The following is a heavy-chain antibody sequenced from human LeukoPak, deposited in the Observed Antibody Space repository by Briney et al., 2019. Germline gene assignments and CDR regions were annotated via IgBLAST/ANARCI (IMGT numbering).Heavy chain of an antibody. CDR2: ISGSSSDT. D-gene: IGHD3-10*01. V-gene: IGHV3-23*01. J-gene: IGHJ4*02. CDR3: AKDLGGEGGSGFPGY. Sequence: PGGCLRLSCAASGFTFSSYAMSWVRQVPGKGLEWVSAISGSSSDTYYADSVKGRFTISRDNSKSTLYLQMNSLRAKDTAVYNCAKDLGGEGGSGFPGYWGQGTLVTVSS. CDR1: GFTFSSYA.